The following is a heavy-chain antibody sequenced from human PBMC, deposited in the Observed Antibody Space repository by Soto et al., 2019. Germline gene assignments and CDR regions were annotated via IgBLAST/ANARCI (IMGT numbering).Heavy chain of an antibody. CDR3: AKGGEITIFGVGYYYYGMDV. D-gene: IGHD3-3*01. Sequence: PGGSLRLSCAASGFTFSSYAMSWVRQAPGKGLEWVSAISGSGGSTYYADSVQGRFTISRDNSENTLYLQMNSLRAEDTAVYYCAKGGEITIFGVGYYYYGMDVWGQGTTVTVSS. V-gene: IGHV3-23*01. CDR1: GFTFSSYA. CDR2: ISGSGGST. J-gene: IGHJ6*02.